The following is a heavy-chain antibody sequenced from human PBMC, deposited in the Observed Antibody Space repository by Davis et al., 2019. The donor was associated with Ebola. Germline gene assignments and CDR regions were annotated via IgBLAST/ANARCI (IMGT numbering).Heavy chain of an antibody. CDR1: GFTFSDYY. D-gene: IGHD2-21*01. CDR2: ISSSSSYI. CDR3: ARSDQ. Sequence: GESLKISCAASGFTFSDYYMNWVRQAPGKGLEWVSSISSSSSYIYYADSVKGRFTISRDNAKNSLYLQMNSLRAEDTAVYYCARSDQWGQGTLVTVSS. J-gene: IGHJ4*02. V-gene: IGHV3-21*01.